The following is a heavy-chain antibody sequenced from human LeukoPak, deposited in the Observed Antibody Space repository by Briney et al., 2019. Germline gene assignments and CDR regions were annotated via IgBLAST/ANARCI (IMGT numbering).Heavy chain of an antibody. CDR1: GYTFTSYG. CDR2: ISAYNGNT. CDR3: AREIGGWEDIVVVPENGPNNWFDP. D-gene: IGHD2-2*01. V-gene: IGHV1-18*01. J-gene: IGHJ5*02. Sequence: ASVKVSCKASGYTFTSYGISWERQAPGQGLEWMGWISAYNGNTNYAQKLQGRVTMTTDTSTSTAYMELRSLRYDDTAVYYRAREIGGWEDIVVVPENGPNNWFDPWGQGTLVTVSS.